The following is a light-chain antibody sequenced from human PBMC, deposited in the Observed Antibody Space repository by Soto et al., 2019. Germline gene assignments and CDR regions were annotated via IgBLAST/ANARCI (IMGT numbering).Light chain of an antibody. CDR1: QGISSY. V-gene: IGKV1-8*01. CDR3: QQYYSYPT. Sequence: AIRITQSPSSFSASTGDRVTITCRASQGISSYLAWHQQKPGKAPKLLIYAASTLQSGVPSMFSGSGSGTDFTLTISCLQSEDFANYYCQQYYSYPTFGQGTKVEIK. CDR2: AAS. J-gene: IGKJ1*01.